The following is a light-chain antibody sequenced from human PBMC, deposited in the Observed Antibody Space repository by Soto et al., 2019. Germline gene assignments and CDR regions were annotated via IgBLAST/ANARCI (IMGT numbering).Light chain of an antibody. CDR2: KVS. Sequence: IVMTQSPRSSPAPSGKAASIACRSSQSLLHSDGNTYLSWFEQRPGQPPRLLSYKVSDRDSGVPARFSGSGSGFAFALKIRRVVGGDVGAYYRMYGSLWPPTFGQGTRLEIK. J-gene: IGKJ5*01. V-gene: IGKV2-30*02. CDR1: QSLLHSDGNTY. CDR3: MYGSLWPPT.